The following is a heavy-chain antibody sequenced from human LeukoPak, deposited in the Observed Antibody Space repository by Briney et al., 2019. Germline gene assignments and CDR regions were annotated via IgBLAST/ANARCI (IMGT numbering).Heavy chain of an antibody. J-gene: IGHJ4*02. CDR3: ARGPSGYHNT. D-gene: IGHD5-12*01. Sequence: GGSLRLSCEASGFTFYNYGMSWVRQAPGRGLEWVSTISGSGATTYYGDSVKGRFTISRDNAKNSLYLQMNSLRAEDTAVYYCARGPSGYHNTGGQGTLVTVSS. V-gene: IGHV3-23*01. CDR2: ISGSGATT. CDR1: GFTFYNYG.